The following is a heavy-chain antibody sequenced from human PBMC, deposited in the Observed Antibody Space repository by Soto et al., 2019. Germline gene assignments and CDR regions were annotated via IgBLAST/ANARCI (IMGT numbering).Heavy chain of an antibody. CDR1: GFTFSTYW. CDR2: ISGSGGST. V-gene: IGHV3-23*01. D-gene: IGHD5-12*01. J-gene: IGHJ3*02. CDR3: ARDKRLATIVYDAFDI. Sequence: SLRLSCAASGFTFSTYWMHWVRQTPEKGLVWVSAISGSGGSTYYADSVKGRFTISRDNSKNTLYLQMNSLRAEDTAVYYCARDKRLATIVYDAFDIWGQGTMVTVSS.